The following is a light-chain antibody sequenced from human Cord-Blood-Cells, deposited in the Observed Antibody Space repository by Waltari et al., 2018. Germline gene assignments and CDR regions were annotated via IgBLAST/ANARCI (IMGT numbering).Light chain of an antibody. CDR2: EVS. Sequence: QSALTQPPSASGSPGQSVTISCTGTSSDVGGYNYVSWYQHPPGQAPTLMIYEVSKRPSGVPDRFSGPKSGNTASLTVSGLQAEDEADYYCSSYAGSNNWVFGGGTKLTVL. CDR3: SSYAGSNNWV. V-gene: IGLV2-8*01. J-gene: IGLJ3*02. CDR1: SSDVGGYNY.